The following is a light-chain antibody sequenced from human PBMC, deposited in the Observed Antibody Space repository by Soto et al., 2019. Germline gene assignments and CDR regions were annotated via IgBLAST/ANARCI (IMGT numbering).Light chain of an antibody. J-gene: IGKJ5*01. CDR2: GAS. Sequence: DIQMTQSPSSVSASVGYRLTITCRASRDISNSLAWYQQTPGKAPKLLLRGASSLHRGVPSRFSGGGAGTEFTLTISSLQPEDFATYYCQQTSAFPRTFGQGTRLEIK. V-gene: IGKV1-12*01. CDR1: RDISNS. CDR3: QQTSAFPRT.